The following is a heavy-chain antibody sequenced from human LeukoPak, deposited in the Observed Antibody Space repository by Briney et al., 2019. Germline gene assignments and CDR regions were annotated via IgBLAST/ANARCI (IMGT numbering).Heavy chain of an antibody. Sequence: GGSLRLSCAASGFSIITFEMNWVRQASGKGLEWVSYISDSGSAIQHADSVRGRFAISRDNAKNSLYLEMHSLRVEDTAVYYCATKVAGTSHFSYWGQGTLVTVSS. V-gene: IGHV3-48*03. J-gene: IGHJ4*02. D-gene: IGHD6-19*01. CDR2: ISDSGSAI. CDR1: GFSIITFE. CDR3: ATKVAGTSHFSY.